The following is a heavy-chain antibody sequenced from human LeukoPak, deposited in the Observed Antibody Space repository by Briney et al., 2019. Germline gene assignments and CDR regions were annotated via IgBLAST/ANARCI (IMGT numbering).Heavy chain of an antibody. J-gene: IGHJ6*03. CDR3: ATWWAHSGYAQGDYYYMDV. CDR1: GYTLTELS. Sequence: GASVKVSCKVSGYTLTELSMHWVRQAPGKGLEWMGGFDPEDGETIYAQKFQGRVTMTEDTSTDTAYMELSSLRSEDTAVYYCATWWAHSGYAQGDYYYMDVWGKGTTVTVSS. D-gene: IGHD5-12*01. V-gene: IGHV1-24*01. CDR2: FDPEDGET.